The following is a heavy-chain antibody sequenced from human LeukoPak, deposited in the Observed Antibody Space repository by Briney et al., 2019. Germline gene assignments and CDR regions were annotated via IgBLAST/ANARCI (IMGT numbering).Heavy chain of an antibody. Sequence: GGSLRLSCAAAGFTFDDYGMSWVRQAPGKGLEWVSGINWNGGSPGYADSMKGRFTISRDNAKNSLYLQMNSLRAEDTALYYCARLVFSGSYYYYYYYMDVWGKGTTVTVSS. J-gene: IGHJ6*03. CDR1: GFTFDDYG. CDR3: ARLVFSGSYYYYYYYMDV. CDR2: INWNGGSP. V-gene: IGHV3-20*04. D-gene: IGHD3-10*01.